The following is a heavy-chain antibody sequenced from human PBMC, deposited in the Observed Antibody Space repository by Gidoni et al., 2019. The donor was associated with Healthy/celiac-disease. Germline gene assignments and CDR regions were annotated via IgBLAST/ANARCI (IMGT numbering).Heavy chain of an antibody. J-gene: IGHJ6*02. CDR3: ARDYYDFWSGPTNYYYYYYGMDV. V-gene: IGHV3-11*06. CDR1: GFTFSDYY. Sequence: QVQLVASGGGLVKPGGSLRLSCAASGFTFSDYYMSWIRQAPGKGLGWVSYISSSSSYTNYADSVKGRFTISRDNAKNSLYLQMNSLRAEDTAVYYCARDYYDFWSGPTNYYYYYYGMDVWGQGTTVTVSS. CDR2: ISSSSSYT. D-gene: IGHD3-3*01.